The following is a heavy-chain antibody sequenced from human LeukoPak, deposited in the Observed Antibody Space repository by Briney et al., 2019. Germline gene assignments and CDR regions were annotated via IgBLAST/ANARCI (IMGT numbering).Heavy chain of an antibody. J-gene: IGHJ3*02. CDR3: AREYSSSSGRAFDI. CDR1: GFTLSTYT. CDR2: ISSSSSTI. Sequence: AGVSLRLSCAASGFTLSTYTMNWVRQDPGKGLQWFSYISSSSSTIYYADSVKGRFTISRDNAKNSLYLQMNSLRDEDTAVYYCAREYSSSSGRAFDIWGQGTMVTVSS. D-gene: IGHD6-6*01. V-gene: IGHV3-48*02.